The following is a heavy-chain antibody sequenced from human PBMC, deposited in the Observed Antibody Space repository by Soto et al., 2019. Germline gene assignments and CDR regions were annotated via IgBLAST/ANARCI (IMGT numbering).Heavy chain of an antibody. D-gene: IGHD6-19*01. V-gene: IGHV1-18*01. Sequence: QVQLVQSGAEVKKPGASVKVSCKTSGYTFTSYGISWVRQAPGQGLEWMGWISAYNGNTNYAQKLQGRVTMTTDTSTSTAYMELGSLRSDETAVYYCARERQWLVSAGYYYGMDVWGQGTTVTFSS. CDR3: ARERQWLVSAGYYYGMDV. J-gene: IGHJ6*02. CDR1: GYTFTSYG. CDR2: ISAYNGNT.